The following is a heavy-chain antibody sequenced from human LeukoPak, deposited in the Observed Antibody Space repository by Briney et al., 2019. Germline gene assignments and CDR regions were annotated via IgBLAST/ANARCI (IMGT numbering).Heavy chain of an antibody. Sequence: GGSLRLSCAASGFTFSSYAMSWVRQAPGKGLEWVSAISGSGAGTYYADSVKGRFIISRDNSRDTLDLQMDSLIAEDMAVYYCARGLAYCAGDCYIRGQGTLVTVPS. CDR3: ARGLAYCAGDCYI. J-gene: IGHJ4*02. CDR2: ISGSGAGT. D-gene: IGHD2-21*02. CDR1: GFTFSSYA. V-gene: IGHV3-23*01.